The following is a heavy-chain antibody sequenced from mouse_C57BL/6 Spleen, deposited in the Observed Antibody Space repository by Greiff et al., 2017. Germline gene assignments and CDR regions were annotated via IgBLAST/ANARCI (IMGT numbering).Heavy chain of an antibody. D-gene: IGHD1-1*01. J-gene: IGHJ4*01. Sequence: QVQLQQSGAELARPGASVKLSCTASGYTFTSYGISWVKQRTGQGLEWIGEIYPRSGNTYYNEKLKGKATLTADKSSSTAYMELRSLTSEDSAVYFCARSGYSGSGVYDYAIGYWGQRTSVTASS. CDR2: IYPRSGNT. CDR1: GYTFTSYG. V-gene: IGHV1-81*01. CDR3: ARSGYSGSGVYDYAIGY.